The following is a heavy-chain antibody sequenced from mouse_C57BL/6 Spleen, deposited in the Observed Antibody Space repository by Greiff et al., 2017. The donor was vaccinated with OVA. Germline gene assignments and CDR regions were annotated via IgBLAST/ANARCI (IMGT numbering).Heavy chain of an antibody. CDR3: ASDYCSSYEDWYFDD. J-gene: IGHJ1*03. CDR1: GYTFTTYP. D-gene: IGHD1-1*01. V-gene: IGHV1-47*01. CDR2: FHPYNDDT. Sequence: VQLQQSGAELVKPGASVKMSCKASGYTFTTYPIEWMKQNHGKSLEWIGNFHPYNDDTKYNEKFKGKATLTVEKSSSTVYLVLSRLTSDDSAIYYYASDYCSSYEDWYFDDWGTGTTVTVSS.